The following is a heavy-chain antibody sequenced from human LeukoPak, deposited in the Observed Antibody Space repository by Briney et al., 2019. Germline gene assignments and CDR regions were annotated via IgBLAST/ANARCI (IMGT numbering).Heavy chain of an antibody. CDR1: GFTFSSYG. V-gene: IGHV3-30*18. CDR2: ISYDGSNK. J-gene: IGHJ5*02. Sequence: GGSLRLSCAASGFTFSSYGMHWVRQAPGKGLEWVAVISYDGSNKYYADSVKGRFTISRDNSKNTLYLQMNSLRAEDTAVYYCAKGEHDYGNYRRRGSWFDPWGQGTLVTVSS. CDR3: AKGEHDYGNYRRRGSWFDP. D-gene: IGHD4-11*01.